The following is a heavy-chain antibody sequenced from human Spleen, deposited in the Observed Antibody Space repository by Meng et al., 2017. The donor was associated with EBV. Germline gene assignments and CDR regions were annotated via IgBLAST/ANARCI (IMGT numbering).Heavy chain of an antibody. V-gene: IGHV3-74*01. CDR1: GSSFSRFW. J-gene: IGHJ4*02. CDR3: SRDLAGPFDD. Sequence: EVHRLESGGGLVQPGGSLSLSGVAAGSSFSRFWMHWVRQVPGKGLVWVARLNEDGGVTTYADSVKGRFTISRDNTRNTLYLQMNSLRAEDAGVYFCSRDLAGPFDDWGQGTLVTVSS. CDR2: LNEDGGVT.